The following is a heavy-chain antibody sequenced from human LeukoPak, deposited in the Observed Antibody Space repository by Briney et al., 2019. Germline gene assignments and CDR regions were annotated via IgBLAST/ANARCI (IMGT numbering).Heavy chain of an antibody. CDR2: IDASGSI. CDR1: GGSISSGTYY. CDR3: AREGGYSYGDAPLHFDY. D-gene: IGHD5-18*01. J-gene: IGHJ4*02. Sequence: PSETLSLTCTVSGGSISSGTYYWSWIRQPAGKGLEWIGRIDASGSINYNPTLKSRVTISVDRSKNQISLKLSSVTAADTAVYYCAREGGYSYGDAPLHFDYWGQGTLVTVSS. V-gene: IGHV4-61*02.